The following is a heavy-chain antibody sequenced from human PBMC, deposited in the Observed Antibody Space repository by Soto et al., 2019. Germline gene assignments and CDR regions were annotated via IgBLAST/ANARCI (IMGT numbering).Heavy chain of an antibody. J-gene: IGHJ4*02. Sequence: SETLSLTCTVSGGSISSYYWSWIRQPPGKGLEWIGYIYYSGSTNYNPSLKSRVTISVDTSKNQFSLKLSSVTAADTAVYYCESSRGLRNIDYRGQGTLVTVSS. D-gene: IGHD4-17*01. CDR2: IYYSGST. V-gene: IGHV4-59*01. CDR3: ESSRGLRNIDY. CDR1: GGSISSYY.